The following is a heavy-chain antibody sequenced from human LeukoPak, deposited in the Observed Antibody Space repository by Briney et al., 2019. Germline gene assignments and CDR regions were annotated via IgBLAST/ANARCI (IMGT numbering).Heavy chain of an antibody. D-gene: IGHD6-13*01. CDR3: AQGKGSSSWLWNTEYYFDC. CDR2: IIPIFGTA. J-gene: IGHJ4*02. Sequence: GASVKVSCKASGGTFSSYAISWVRQAPGQGLEWMGGIIPIFGTANYAQKFQGRVTITADESTSTAYMELSSLRSEDTAVYYCAQGKGSSSWLWNTEYYFDCWGQGTLVTVSS. V-gene: IGHV1-69*13. CDR1: GGTFSSYA.